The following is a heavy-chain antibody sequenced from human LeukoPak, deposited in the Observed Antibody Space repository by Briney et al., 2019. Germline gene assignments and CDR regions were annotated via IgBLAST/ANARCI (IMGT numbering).Heavy chain of an antibody. CDR3: ARGRGAFDY. Sequence: PSETLSLTCAVYGGSFSGYYWSWIRQPPGKGLEWIGEINHSGSTNYNPSLKSRVTISVDTSKNQFSLKLSSVTAADTAVYYCARGRGAFDYWAREPWSPSPQ. V-gene: IGHV4-34*01. D-gene: IGHD3-10*01. J-gene: IGHJ4*02. CDR1: GGSFSGYY. CDR2: INHSGST.